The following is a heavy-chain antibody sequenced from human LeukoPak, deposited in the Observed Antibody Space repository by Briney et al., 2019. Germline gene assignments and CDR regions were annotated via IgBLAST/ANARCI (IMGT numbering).Heavy chain of an antibody. J-gene: IGHJ5*02. Sequence: SVKVSCKASGYTFTSYGISWVRQAPGQGLEWMGGIIPIFGTANYAQKFQGRVTITTDESTSTAYMELSSLRSEDTAVYYCARDGGPRWFDPWGQGTLVTVSS. CDR1: GYTFTSYG. CDR3: ARDGGPRWFDP. D-gene: IGHD3-16*01. V-gene: IGHV1-69*05. CDR2: IIPIFGTA.